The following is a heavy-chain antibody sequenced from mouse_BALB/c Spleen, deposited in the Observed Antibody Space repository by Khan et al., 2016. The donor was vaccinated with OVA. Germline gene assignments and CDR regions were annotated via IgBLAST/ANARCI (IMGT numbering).Heavy chain of an antibody. CDR3: ARHTAGYPKDY. CDR1: GYTFTSNT. D-gene: IGHD1-2*01. Sequence: QVQLKQSGAELARPGASVRMSCKASGYTFTSNTMHWVKQRPGQGLEWIGYINPRSGYTNYNQNFKDKATLTADKSSSTVYMQLSSLTSEGSAVYYSARHTAGYPKDYWGQGTSVTVSS. CDR2: INPRSGYT. J-gene: IGHJ4*01. V-gene: IGHV1-4*01.